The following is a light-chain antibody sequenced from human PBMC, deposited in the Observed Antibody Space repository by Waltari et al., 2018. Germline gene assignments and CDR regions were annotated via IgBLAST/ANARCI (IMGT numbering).Light chain of an antibody. CDR1: QSVSSS. V-gene: IGKV3D-15*01. Sequence: EIVMTQSPATLSLSPGERATLSCMASQSVSSSLAWYQQKPGQAPRLLIYGASSRATGIPDRFSGSGSGTEFTLTISSLEPEDVAVYYCQQNSNWPFTFGPGTKLDIK. CDR3: QQNSNWPFT. J-gene: IGKJ3*01. CDR2: GAS.